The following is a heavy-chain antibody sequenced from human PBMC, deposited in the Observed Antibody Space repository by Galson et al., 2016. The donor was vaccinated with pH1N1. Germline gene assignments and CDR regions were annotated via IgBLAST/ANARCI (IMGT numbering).Heavy chain of an antibody. V-gene: IGHV1-18*01. Sequence: SVKVSCRASGDTFNRYGITWVLQAPGQGLQWMGWINIRNGYTKNSQKFQGRVTMTTDTTTSTVYLELRSLKSDDTGVYFCARGRGDLAGYYYGLDVWGQGTTVTVSS. D-gene: IGHD3-10*01. CDR3: ARGRGDLAGYYYGLDV. CDR2: INIRNGYT. CDR1: GDTFNRYG. J-gene: IGHJ6*02.